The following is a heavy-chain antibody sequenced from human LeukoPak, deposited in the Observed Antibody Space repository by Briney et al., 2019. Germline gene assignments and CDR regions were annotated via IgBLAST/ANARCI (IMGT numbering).Heavy chain of an antibody. CDR2: INLDSGAT. CDR1: GYTFTAYY. D-gene: IGHD2-15*01. Sequence: ASVKVSCKAFGYTFTAYYMHWVRQAPGQGFEWMGWINLDSGATDYAQKFQGRVTMARDTSSGTAYMEVSRLRSDDTAVYYCARMAATWGDFDYWGQGTLVTVSS. CDR3: ARMAATWGDFDY. J-gene: IGHJ4*02. V-gene: IGHV1-2*02.